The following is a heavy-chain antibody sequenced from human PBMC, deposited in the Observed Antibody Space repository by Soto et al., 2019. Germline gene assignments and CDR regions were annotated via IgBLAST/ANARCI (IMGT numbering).Heavy chain of an antibody. CDR2: IYYSGST. Sequence: SETLSLTCTVSGGSVSSGSYYWSWIRQPPGKGLEWIGYIYYSGSTNYNPSLKSRVTISVDTSKNQFPLKLSSVTAADTAVYYCAREANCSGGSCYSGPDYWGQGTLVTVSS. J-gene: IGHJ4*02. V-gene: IGHV4-61*01. D-gene: IGHD2-15*01. CDR3: AREANCSGGSCYSGPDY. CDR1: GGSVSSGSYY.